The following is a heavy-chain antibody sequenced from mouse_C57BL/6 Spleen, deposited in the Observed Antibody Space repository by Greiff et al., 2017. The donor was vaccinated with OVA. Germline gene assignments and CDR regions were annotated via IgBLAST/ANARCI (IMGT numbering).Heavy chain of an antibody. CDR2: IRNKANGYTT. CDR1: GFTFTDYY. CDR3: ARYIGGYYGPYAMDY. Sequence: EVQLVESGGGLVQPGGSLSLSCAASGFTFTDYYMSWVRQPPGKALEWLGFIRNKANGYTTEYSASVKGRFTISRDNSQSILYLQMNALRAEDSATYYCARYIGGYYGPYAMDYWGQGTSVTVSS. D-gene: IGHD1-1*01. V-gene: IGHV7-3*01. J-gene: IGHJ4*01.